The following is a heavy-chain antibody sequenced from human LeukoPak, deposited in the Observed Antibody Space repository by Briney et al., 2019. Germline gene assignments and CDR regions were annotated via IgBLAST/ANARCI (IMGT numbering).Heavy chain of an antibody. CDR3: ARGYCTSSSCYNDY. CDR2: MSFDVNNK. J-gene: IGHJ4*02. CDR1: GFTFSSYA. Sequence: GGSLRLSCATSGFTFSSYAFHWVRQAPGKGLEWVATMSFDVNNKYYADSVRGRFTISRDNSKNTLYLQMNSLRAEDTAVYSCARGYCTSSSCYNDYWGPGTLVTVSS. V-gene: IGHV3-30*04. D-gene: IGHD2-2*02.